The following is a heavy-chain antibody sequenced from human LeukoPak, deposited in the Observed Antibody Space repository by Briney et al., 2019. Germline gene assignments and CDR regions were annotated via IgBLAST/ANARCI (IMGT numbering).Heavy chain of an antibody. D-gene: IGHD6-13*01. CDR1: GFTFSSYA. J-gene: IGHJ4*02. Sequence: PGGSLRLSCAASGFTFSSYAMHWVRQAPGKGLEWVGRIRNKANSYTTEYAASVKGRFTISRDDSKRSLYLQMNNLKTEDTSVYYCTRVYSSSWSGSYFDYWGQGTLVTVSS. CDR3: TRVYSSSWSGSYFDY. V-gene: IGHV3-72*01. CDR2: IRNKANSYTT.